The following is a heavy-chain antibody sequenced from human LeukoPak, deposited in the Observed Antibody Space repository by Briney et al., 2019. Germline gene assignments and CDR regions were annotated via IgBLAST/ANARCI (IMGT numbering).Heavy chain of an antibody. CDR2: INHSGST. J-gene: IGHJ5*02. CDR1: GGAFSGYY. D-gene: IGHD2-21*02. V-gene: IGHV4-34*01. CDR3: ARDGCGGDCYGYWFDP. Sequence: PSETLSLTCAVYGGAFSGYYWSWIRQPPGKGLEWIGEINHSGSTNYNPSLKSRVTISVDTSKNQFSLKLSSVTAADTAVYYCARDGCGGDCYGYWFDPWGQGTLVTVSS.